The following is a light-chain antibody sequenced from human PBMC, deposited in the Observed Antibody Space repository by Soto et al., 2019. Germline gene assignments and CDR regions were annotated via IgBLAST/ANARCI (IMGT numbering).Light chain of an antibody. Sequence: QSVLTQPPSASGSPGQSVTISCTGTSSDVGGYNYVSWYQQHPGKAPKLMIYEVSKRPSGVPDRFSGSKSGNTASLTVSGLQAEDEADYYCSSRTVFGTGTKVNVL. J-gene: IGLJ1*01. V-gene: IGLV2-8*01. CDR3: SSRTV. CDR2: EVS. CDR1: SSDVGGYNY.